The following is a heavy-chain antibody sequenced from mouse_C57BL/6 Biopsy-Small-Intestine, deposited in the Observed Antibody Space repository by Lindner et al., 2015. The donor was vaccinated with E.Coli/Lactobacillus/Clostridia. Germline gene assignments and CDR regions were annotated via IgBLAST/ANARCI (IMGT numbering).Heavy chain of an antibody. CDR3: ARSEYYGSSSDY. CDR1: GYTFTSYG. Sequence: VQLQESGAELARPGASVELSCKASGYTFTSYGLSWVRQRTGQGLEWIGEIYPRSGNTYFNEQFKGRATLTADDSSSTAYMELRSLTSEDSAVYFCARSEYYGSSSDYWGQGTTLTVSS. V-gene: IGHV1-81*01. J-gene: IGHJ2*01. D-gene: IGHD1-1*01. CDR2: IYPRSGNT.